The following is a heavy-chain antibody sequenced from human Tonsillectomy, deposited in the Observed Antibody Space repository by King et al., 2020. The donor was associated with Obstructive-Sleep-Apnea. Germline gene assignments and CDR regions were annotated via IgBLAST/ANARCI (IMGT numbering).Heavy chain of an antibody. V-gene: IGHV5-10-1*01. CDR3: SRRLACKNSPTPFEY. Sequence: ISWVRQMPGKGLEWMGRIHPDDSYTNYSPSLQGHVTISADKSISTSYLQWSSLKASDTAMYYLSRRLACKNSPTPFEYWGQGTLVTVSS. J-gene: IGHJ4*02. CDR2: IHPDDSYT. D-gene: IGHD2-8*01.